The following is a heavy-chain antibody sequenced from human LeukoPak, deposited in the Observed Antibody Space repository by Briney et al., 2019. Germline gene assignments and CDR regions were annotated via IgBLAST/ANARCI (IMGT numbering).Heavy chain of an antibody. V-gene: IGHV4-39*01. D-gene: IGHD2-2*01. Sequence: SETLSLTCSVSGGSISSSNYYWAWIRQPPGKRPEWIGSLSYSGSTYYNPSLKSRVTISVDTSKNQFSLKLSSVTAADTAVYYCARQLGYCSSTSCYADKVDYWGQGTLVTVSS. CDR1: GGSISSSNYY. J-gene: IGHJ4*02. CDR3: ARQLGYCSSTSCYADKVDY. CDR2: LSYSGST.